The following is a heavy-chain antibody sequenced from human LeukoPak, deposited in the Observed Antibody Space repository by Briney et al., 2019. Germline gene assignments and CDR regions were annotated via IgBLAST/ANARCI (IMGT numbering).Heavy chain of an antibody. J-gene: IGHJ4*02. D-gene: IGHD3-3*01. CDR2: INTNTGNP. V-gene: IGHV7-4-1*04. CDR1: GYTFTSYA. Sequence: GASVTVSCTASGYTFTSYAMNWVRQAPGQGLEWMGWINTNTGNPTYAQGFTGRFVFSLDTSVSMAYLQISSLKAEDTAVYYCARGEAIFGVARVWYYFDYWGQGTLVTVSS. CDR3: ARGEAIFGVARVWYYFDY.